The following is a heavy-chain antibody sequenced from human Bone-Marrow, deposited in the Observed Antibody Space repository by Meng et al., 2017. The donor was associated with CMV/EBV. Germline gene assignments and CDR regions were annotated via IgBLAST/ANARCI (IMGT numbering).Heavy chain of an antibody. CDR3: ARDVTTLGYSGMDV. V-gene: IGHV3-30*14. CDR1: GSTLSGYN. D-gene: IGHD4-11*01. Sequence: LSLTCVASGSTLSGYNMHWVRQAPGKGLEWVALISYDGSVEYYADSVRGRFTISRDNSKNTLYGHMNSLRPEDTAIYYCARDVTTLGYSGMDVWGQGTTVTVSS. J-gene: IGHJ6*02. CDR2: ISYDGSVE.